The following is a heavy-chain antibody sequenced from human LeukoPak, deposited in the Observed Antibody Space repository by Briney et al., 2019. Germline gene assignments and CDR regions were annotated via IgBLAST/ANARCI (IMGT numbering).Heavy chain of an antibody. CDR1: GFTFSSYS. CDR3: ARERERLGFDY. J-gene: IGHJ4*02. D-gene: IGHD3-16*01. Sequence: GGSLRLSCAASGFTFSSYSMNWVRQAPGKGLEGVSYISSSSSTIYYADSVKGRFTISRDNAKNSLYLQMNSLRAEDTAVYYCARERERLGFDYWGQGTLVTVSS. CDR2: ISSSSSTI. V-gene: IGHV3-48*04.